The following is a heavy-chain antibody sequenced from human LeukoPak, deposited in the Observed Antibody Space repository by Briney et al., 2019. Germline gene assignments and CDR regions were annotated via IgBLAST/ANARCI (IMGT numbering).Heavy chain of an antibody. V-gene: IGHV4-34*01. J-gene: IGHJ3*02. CDR2: INHSGST. Sequence: SETLSLTCAVYGGSFSGYYWSWIRQPPGKGLEWIGEINHSGSTNYNPSLKSRVTISVDTSKNQFSLKLSSVTAADTAVYYCARRRKRITMIVVVITSAFDIWGQGTMVTVSS. CDR3: ARRRKRITMIVVVITSAFDI. D-gene: IGHD3-22*01. CDR1: GGSFSGYY.